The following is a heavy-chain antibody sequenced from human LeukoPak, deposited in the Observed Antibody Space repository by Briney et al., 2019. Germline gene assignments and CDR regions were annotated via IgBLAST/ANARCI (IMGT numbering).Heavy chain of an antibody. V-gene: IGHV3-23*01. J-gene: IGHJ6*04. Sequence: GGTLRLSCAASGFTFSSYGMSWVRQAPGMGLEWVSAISGSDGSTYYADSVKGRFTISRDNAKNSLYLQMNSLRAEDTAVYYCAELGITMIGGVWGKGTTVTISS. CDR2: ISGSDGST. D-gene: IGHD3-10*02. CDR1: GFTFSSYG. CDR3: AELGITMIGGV.